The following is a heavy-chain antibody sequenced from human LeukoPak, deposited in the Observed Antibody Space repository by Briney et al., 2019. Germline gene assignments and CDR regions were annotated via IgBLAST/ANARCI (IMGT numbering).Heavy chain of an antibody. CDR1: GYTFTSYA. D-gene: IGHD6-13*01. V-gene: IGHV1-3*01. Sequence: ASVKVSCKASGYTFTSYAMHWVRQAPGQRLEWMGWINAGNGNTKYSQKFQGRVTITRDTSASTACMELSSLRSEDTAVYYCARVIISSSWYGGFFYWGQGTLVTVSS. CDR3: ARVIISSSWYGGFFY. J-gene: IGHJ4*02. CDR2: INAGNGNT.